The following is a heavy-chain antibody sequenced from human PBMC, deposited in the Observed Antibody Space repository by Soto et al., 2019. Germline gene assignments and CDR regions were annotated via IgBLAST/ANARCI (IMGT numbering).Heavy chain of an antibody. V-gene: IGHV2-70*01. CDR1: VLSLSTRGMC. Sequence: SGHTLVNPAQTLTLTCPFSVLSLSTRGMCVSWIRQPPGKSLEWLALIDWDDDKYYSTSLKTRLTISKDTSKNQVVLTMTNMDPVDTATYYCARIAAAGTRLFDYWGQGTLVTVSS. CDR3: ARIAAAGTRLFDY. CDR2: IDWDDDK. D-gene: IGHD6-13*01. J-gene: IGHJ4*02.